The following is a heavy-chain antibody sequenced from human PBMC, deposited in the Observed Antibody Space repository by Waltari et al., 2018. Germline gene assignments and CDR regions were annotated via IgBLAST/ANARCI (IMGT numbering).Heavy chain of an antibody. CDR3: ARGVVHYDFWSGENWYFDL. CDR1: GFTVSSNY. J-gene: IGHJ2*01. V-gene: IGHV3-53*01. D-gene: IGHD3-3*01. Sequence: EVQLVESGGGLIQPGGSLRLSCAASGFTVSSNYMSWVRQAPGKGLEWVSVIYSGGSTYYADSVKGRFTISRDNSKNTLYLQMNSLRAEDTAVYYCARGVVHYDFWSGENWYFDLWGRGTLVTVSS. CDR2: IYSGGST.